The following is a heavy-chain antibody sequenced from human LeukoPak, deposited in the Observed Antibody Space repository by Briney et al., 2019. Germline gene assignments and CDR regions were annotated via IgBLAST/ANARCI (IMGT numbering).Heavy chain of an antibody. CDR1: GGSISSSSYY. D-gene: IGHD3-10*01. CDR3: ARLSVTMVRGVTGYFDY. Sequence: SETLSLTCTVSGGSISSSSYYWGWIRQPPGKGLEWIGSIYYSGSTYYNPSLKSRVTISVDTSKNQFSLKLSSVTAADTAVYYCARLSVTMVRGVTGYFDYWGQGTLVTVSS. V-gene: IGHV4-39*01. CDR2: IYYSGST. J-gene: IGHJ4*02.